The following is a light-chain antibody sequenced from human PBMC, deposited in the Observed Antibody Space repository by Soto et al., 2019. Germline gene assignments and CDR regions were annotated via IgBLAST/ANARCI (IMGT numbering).Light chain of an antibody. J-gene: IGKJ5*01. V-gene: IGKV3-20*01. Sequence: ENVLTQSPGTLSLSPGERATLSCRASQSVSSSFVAWYQQKPGQAPRLVIYGAASRATGIPDRFSGSGSGTDFALTISRGEPEEFAVYYCQQYGSSPLTFGQGTRLA. CDR2: GAA. CDR1: QSVSSSF. CDR3: QQYGSSPLT.